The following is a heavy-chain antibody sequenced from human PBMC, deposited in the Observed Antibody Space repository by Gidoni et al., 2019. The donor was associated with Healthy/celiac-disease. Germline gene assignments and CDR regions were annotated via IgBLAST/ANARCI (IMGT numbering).Heavy chain of an antibody. Sequence: QVTLRESGPALVKPTQTLTLTCTFSGFSLSTSGLCVSWIRQPPGKALEWLALIDWDDDKYYSTSLKTMLTISKDTSKNQVVLTMTNMDPVDTATYYCARIWYSSGWYDWFDPWGQGTLVTVSS. CDR2: IDWDDDK. D-gene: IGHD6-19*01. V-gene: IGHV2-70*01. J-gene: IGHJ5*02. CDR3: ARIWYSSGWYDWFDP. CDR1: GFSLSTSGLC.